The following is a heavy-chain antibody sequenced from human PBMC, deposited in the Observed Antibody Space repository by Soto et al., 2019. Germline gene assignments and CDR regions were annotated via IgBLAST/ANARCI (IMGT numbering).Heavy chain of an antibody. D-gene: IGHD2-15*01. J-gene: IGHJ3*02. CDR1: GYSFTSYW. CDR2: IYPGDSDT. Sequence: GESLNISCKGSGYSFTSYWIGWVRQMPGKGLEWMGIIYPGDSDTRYSPSFQGQVTISADKSISTAYLQWSSLKASDTAMYYCARPGYCSCCSCYSGGVFDICGQVTMVTVSS. V-gene: IGHV5-51*01. CDR3: ARPGYCSCCSCYSGGVFDI.